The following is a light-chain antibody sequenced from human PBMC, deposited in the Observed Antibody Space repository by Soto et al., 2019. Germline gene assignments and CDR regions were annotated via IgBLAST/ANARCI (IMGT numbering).Light chain of an antibody. CDR3: QQVNSYPLT. Sequence: DIQLTQSPSFLSASVGDRVTITCRASQGISSRLGWYQEKPGKALKLLIYAASTLQSGVPSRFSGSGSGTEFTLTISSLQPEDFATYYCQQVNSYPLTFGGGTKVEIK. V-gene: IGKV1-9*01. CDR2: AAS. J-gene: IGKJ4*01. CDR1: QGISSR.